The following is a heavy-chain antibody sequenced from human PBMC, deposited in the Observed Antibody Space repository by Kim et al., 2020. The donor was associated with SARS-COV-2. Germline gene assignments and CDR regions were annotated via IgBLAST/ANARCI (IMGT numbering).Heavy chain of an antibody. CDR1: GFNFRNYF. CDR3: ARDGGFTNHDWYFDL. Sequence: GRSLRLSCVASGFNFRNYFMNWVRQAPGKGPVWISRITDTGRTQSYADSVKGRFTTSGDNTKNTLDLEMTSLRAEDTAIYYCARDGGFTNHDWYFDLWGRCTPVTVSS. J-gene: IGHJ2*01. D-gene: IGHD3-16*01. CDR2: ITDTGRTQ. V-gene: IGHV3-74*01.